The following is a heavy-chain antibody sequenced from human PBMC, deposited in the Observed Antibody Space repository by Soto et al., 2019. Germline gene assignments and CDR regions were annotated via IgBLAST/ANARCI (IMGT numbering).Heavy chain of an antibody. J-gene: IGHJ4*02. Sequence: SETLSLTCTVSGGSISSYYWSWIRQPPGKGLEWIGYTYYSGSTNYNPSLKSRVTISVDTSKNQFSLKLSSVTAADTAVYYCAVMSYCSSTSCPDYWGQGTLVTVSS. V-gene: IGHV4-59*08. CDR1: GGSISSYY. CDR2: TYYSGST. D-gene: IGHD2-2*01. CDR3: AVMSYCSSTSCPDY.